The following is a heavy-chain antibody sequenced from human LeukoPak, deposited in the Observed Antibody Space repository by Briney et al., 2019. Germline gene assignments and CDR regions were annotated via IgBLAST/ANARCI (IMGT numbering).Heavy chain of an antibody. J-gene: IGHJ6*03. V-gene: IGHV1-2*02. Sequence: ASVKVSCKASGYSFTGYYIHWVRQAPGQGLEWMGWINPDGDVTKSAQKFQGRVTMTTDKSINTVFMELSGLTSDDTALYYCARGPNHYYYMDFWDKGTTVSVSS. D-gene: IGHD2-8*01. CDR2: INPDGDVT. CDR1: GYSFTGYY. CDR3: ARGPNHYYYMDF.